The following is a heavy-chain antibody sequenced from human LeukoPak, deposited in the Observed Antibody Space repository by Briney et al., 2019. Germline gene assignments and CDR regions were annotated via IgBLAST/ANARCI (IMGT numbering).Heavy chain of an antibody. CDR2: MLYDGSN. CDR3: SRGVGATDS. J-gene: IGHJ4*02. V-gene: IGHV3-30-3*01. Sequence: GGSLRLSCAASGFTFSSYGMHWVRQAPGKGLEWVAVMLYDGSNKYIDSVKSRFTISRDNSKNTLYLQMNSLRAEDTAVYYCSRGVGATDSWGQGTLVTVSS. D-gene: IGHD1-26*01. CDR1: GFTFSSYG.